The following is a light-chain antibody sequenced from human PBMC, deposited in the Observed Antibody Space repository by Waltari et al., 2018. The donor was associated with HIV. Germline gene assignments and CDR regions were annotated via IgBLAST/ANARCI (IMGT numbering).Light chain of an antibody. Sequence: EIVLTQSPGTLSLSPGERATLSCRARQSVSSRSLAWYQQRPGQAPRLLISGASSRATGIPDRFSGSGSGTDFSLTISRLEPEDFAVYYCQQYATSPRTFGQGTKVEIK. CDR1: QSVSSRS. CDR2: GAS. V-gene: IGKV3-20*01. CDR3: QQYATSPRT. J-gene: IGKJ1*01.